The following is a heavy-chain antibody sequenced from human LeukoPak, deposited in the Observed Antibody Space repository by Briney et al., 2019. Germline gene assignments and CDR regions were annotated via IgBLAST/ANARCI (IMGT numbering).Heavy chain of an antibody. Sequence: HPGGSLRLSCAASGFTFSSYAMHWVRQAPGKGLEWVAVISYDGSNKYYADSVKGRFTISRDNAKNSLYLQMNSLRAEDTAVYYCARDWRGVAKYFDYWGQGTLVTVSS. CDR2: ISYDGSNK. J-gene: IGHJ4*02. CDR3: ARDWRGVAKYFDY. D-gene: IGHD3-3*01. CDR1: GFTFSSYA. V-gene: IGHV3-30*04.